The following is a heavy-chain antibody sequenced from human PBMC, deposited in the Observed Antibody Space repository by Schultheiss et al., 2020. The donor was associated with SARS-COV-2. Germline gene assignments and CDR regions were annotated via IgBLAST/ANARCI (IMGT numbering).Heavy chain of an antibody. Sequence: ASVKVSCKASGYTFTSYYMHWVRQAPGQGLEWMGIINPSGGSTSYAQKFQGRVTMTRDTSTSTVYMELSRLRSDDTAVYFCARNGAARDGSGFFFGFWGQGTLVTVSS. CDR3: ARNGAARDGSGFFFGF. J-gene: IGHJ4*02. V-gene: IGHV1-46*01. CDR1: GYTFTSYY. D-gene: IGHD3-22*01. CDR2: INPSGGST.